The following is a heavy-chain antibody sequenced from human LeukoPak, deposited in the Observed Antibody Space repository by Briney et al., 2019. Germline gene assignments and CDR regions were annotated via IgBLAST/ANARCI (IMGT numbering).Heavy chain of an antibody. CDR3: ARDQGLTAPPPYGLDV. V-gene: IGHV1-69*04. J-gene: IGHJ6*02. D-gene: IGHD5-18*01. CDR2: IIPVLNIT. CDR1: GGTFSTSA. Sequence: ASVQVSCKTSGGTFSTSAITWVRQAPGQGLEWMGRIIPVLNITTYAQRFQGRVTITADTSTSTVYMELSSLRSEETAVYYCARDQGLTAPPPYGLDVWGQGTRVIVSS.